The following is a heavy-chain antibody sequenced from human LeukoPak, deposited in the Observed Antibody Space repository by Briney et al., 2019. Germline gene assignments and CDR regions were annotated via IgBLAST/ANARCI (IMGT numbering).Heavy chain of an antibody. J-gene: IGHJ6*02. CDR1: GYTFTSYD. CDR3: ARGQSRGNYDFWSGYYTSSYYYYGMDV. D-gene: IGHD3-3*01. V-gene: IGHV1-8*01. Sequence: ASVKVSCKASGYTFTSYDINWVRQATGQGLEWMGWMNPNSGNTGYAQKFQGRVTMTRNTSISTAYMELSSLRSEDTAVYYCARGQSRGNYDFWSGYYTSSYYYYGMDVWGQGTTVTVSS. CDR2: MNPNSGNT.